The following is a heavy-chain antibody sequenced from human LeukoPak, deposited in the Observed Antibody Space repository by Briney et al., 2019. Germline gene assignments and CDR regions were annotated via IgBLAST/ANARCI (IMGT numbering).Heavy chain of an antibody. V-gene: IGHV3-13*01. CDR3: AREYCGSSTRCSGGYFFDL. D-gene: IGHD2-2*01. CDR2: IGVVGDT. Sequence: GGSLRLSCAASGFTFSDYDFHWVRQTTGKGLEWVSAIGVVGDTYYPGSVRGRFTISRENAKNSLYLQMNSLKAGDTAVYYCAREYCGSSTRCSGGYFFDLRGRGILVTVSS. J-gene: IGHJ2*01. CDR1: GFTFSDYD.